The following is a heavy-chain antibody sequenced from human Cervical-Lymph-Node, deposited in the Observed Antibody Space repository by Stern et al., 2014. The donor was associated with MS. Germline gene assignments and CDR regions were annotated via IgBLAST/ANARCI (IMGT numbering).Heavy chain of an antibody. CDR1: GDSITSANDY. D-gene: IGHD3-22*01. Sequence: VQLLESGPGLVKPSQTLSLTCTVSGDSITSANDYWSWIRQPPGKGLEWIGLTSASGSPTFTPPLRPVVTSSVTTSKTLFPLGLTSVTAADTAVYYCARGGYYQSSGSFDYWGQGTLVTVSS. CDR2: TSASGSP. CDR3: ARGGYYQSSGSFDY. V-gene: IGHV4-61*02. J-gene: IGHJ4*02.